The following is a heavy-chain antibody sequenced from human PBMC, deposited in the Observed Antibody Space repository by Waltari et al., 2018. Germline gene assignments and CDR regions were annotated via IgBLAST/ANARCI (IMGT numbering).Heavy chain of an antibody. V-gene: IGHV1-69*06. D-gene: IGHD4-4*01. CDR3: ARDGLQTTNDGFDI. Sequence: QVQLVQSGAEGKIPGSSVTVSCKASGGSLGPFDISWVRQAPGQGLEWMGGIIPVFGTPNYARKFQGRVSISADTSTYTAYLEVTRLTSEDTAIYYCARDGLQTTNDGFDIWGQGTMVTVSS. CDR2: IIPVFGTP. J-gene: IGHJ3*02. CDR1: GGSLGPFD.